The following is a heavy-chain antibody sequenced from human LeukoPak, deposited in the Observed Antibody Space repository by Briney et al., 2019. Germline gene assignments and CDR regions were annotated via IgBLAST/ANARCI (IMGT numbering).Heavy chain of an antibody. J-gene: IGHJ3*02. CDR3: AKDGGGYDFWSGSYAFDI. CDR1: GFTFSSYG. D-gene: IGHD3-3*01. V-gene: IGHV3-30*02. Sequence: PGGSLRLSCAASGFTFSSYGMHWVRQAPGKGLGWVAFIRYDGSNKYYADSVKGRFTISRDNSKNTLYLQMNSLRAEDTAVYYCAKDGGGYDFWSGSYAFDIWGQGTMVTVSS. CDR2: IRYDGSNK.